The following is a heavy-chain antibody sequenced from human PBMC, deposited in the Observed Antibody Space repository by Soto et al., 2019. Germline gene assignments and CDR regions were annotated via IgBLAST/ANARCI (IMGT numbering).Heavy chain of an antibody. V-gene: IGHV3-23*01. Sequence: GGSLRLSCAASGFTFSSYAMSWVRQAPGKGLEWVSAISGSGGSTYYADSVKGRFTISRDNSKNTLYLQMNSLTAADTAVYNCARQVTQRQTGQQYYFDYWGQGTLVTVSS. CDR3: ARQVTQRQTGQQYYFDY. CDR2: ISGSGGST. J-gene: IGHJ4*01. D-gene: IGHD3-9*01. CDR1: GFTFSSYA.